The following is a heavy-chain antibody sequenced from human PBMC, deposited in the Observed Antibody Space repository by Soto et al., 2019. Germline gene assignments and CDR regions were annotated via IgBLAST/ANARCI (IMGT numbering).Heavy chain of an antibody. CDR2: IYPGDSDT. D-gene: IGHD3-22*01. V-gene: IGHV5-51*01. CDR3: VRLAAYYYDSSGYYQYFQH. Sequence: GESLKISCKGSGYSFTSYWIGWVRQMPGKGLEWMGIIYPGDSDTRYSPSFQGQVTISADKSISTAYLQWSSLKASDTAMYYCVRLAAYYYDSSGYYQYFQHWGQGTLVTVSS. J-gene: IGHJ1*01. CDR1: GYSFTSYW.